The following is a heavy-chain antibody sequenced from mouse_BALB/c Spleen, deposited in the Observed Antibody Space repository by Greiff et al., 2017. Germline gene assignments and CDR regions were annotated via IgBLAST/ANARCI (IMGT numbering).Heavy chain of an antibody. V-gene: IGHV1-82*01. J-gene: IGHJ2*01. CDR1: GYAFSSSW. CDR3: ARSGGTTVVAPFDY. D-gene: IGHD1-1*01. Sequence: QVQLKQSGPELVKPGASVKISCKASGYAFSSSWMNWVKQRPGQGLEWIGRIYPGDGDTNYNGKFKGKATLTADKSSSTAYMQLSSLTSVDSAVYFCARSGGTTVVAPFDYWGQGTTLTVSS. CDR2: IYPGDGDT.